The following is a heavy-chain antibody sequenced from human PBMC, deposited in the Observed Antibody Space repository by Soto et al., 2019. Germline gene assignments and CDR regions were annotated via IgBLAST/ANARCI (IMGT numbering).Heavy chain of an antibody. CDR1: GFSISSYG. D-gene: IGHD6-13*01. V-gene: IGHV3-30*18. J-gene: IGHJ4*02. Sequence: QVQLVESGGGVVQPGRSLRLSCAASGFSISSYGMHWVRQAPGKGLEWVAVISYDGSNEKYADSVKGRFTISRDNSKNTLYLQMNSLRAEDTAVYYCAKDLETAAAGYALDFWGQGALVTVSS. CDR2: ISYDGSNE. CDR3: AKDLETAAAGYALDF.